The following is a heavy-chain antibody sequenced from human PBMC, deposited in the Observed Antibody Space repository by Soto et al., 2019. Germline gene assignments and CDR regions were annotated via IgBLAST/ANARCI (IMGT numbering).Heavy chain of an antibody. D-gene: IGHD2-21*02. Sequence: SGPTLVNPTQTLTLTCTFSGFSLSTSEMCASWIRQPPGKALEWLALIDWDDDKYYSTSLKTRLTISKDTSKNQVVLTMTNMDPVDTATYYCARIPHYGGNSGAGWFDPWGQGTLVTVSS. J-gene: IGHJ5*02. CDR2: IDWDDDK. CDR1: GFSLSTSEMC. CDR3: ARIPHYGGNSGAGWFDP. V-gene: IGHV2-70*01.